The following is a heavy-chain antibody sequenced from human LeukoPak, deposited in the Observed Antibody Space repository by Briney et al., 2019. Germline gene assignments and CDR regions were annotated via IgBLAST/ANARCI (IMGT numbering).Heavy chain of an antibody. CDR1: GGSTCSYY. D-gene: IGHD3-10*01. V-gene: IGHV4-59*12. J-gene: IGHJ5*02. CDR2: IYYSGST. Sequence: SETLSLTCTVSGGSTCSYYSSWIRQPPGKGLEWSGYIYYSGSTNYNPSLKSRVTISVDTSKTQYSLKLSSVTAADTAVYYCARRSPLWFGELLGWFDPWGQGTLVTVSS. CDR3: ARRSPLWFGELLGWFDP.